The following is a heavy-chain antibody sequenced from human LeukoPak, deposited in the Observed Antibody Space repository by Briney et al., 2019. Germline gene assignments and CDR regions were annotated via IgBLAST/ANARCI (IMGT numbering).Heavy chain of an antibody. Sequence: GGSLRLSCAASGFMFSSNWMSWVRLAPGKGLEWVANIKEDGTETYYVDSVKGRFTISRDNAKNSLYLQMNSLRVEDTAVYYCAKEGRGLQTYWGQGTLVTVSS. CDR3: AKEGRGLQTY. V-gene: IGHV3-7*03. CDR2: IKEDGTET. CDR1: GFMFSSNW. D-gene: IGHD5-24*01. J-gene: IGHJ4*02.